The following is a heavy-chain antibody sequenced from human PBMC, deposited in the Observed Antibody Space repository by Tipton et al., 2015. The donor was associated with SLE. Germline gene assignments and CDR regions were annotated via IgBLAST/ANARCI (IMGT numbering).Heavy chain of an antibody. CDR1: GASITSAGYY. CDR2: IYFSGTT. D-gene: IGHD3-10*01. Sequence: GLVKPSQTLSLNCSVSGASITSAGYYWSWMRHHPGKGLEWIGNIYFSGTTYYNPSLRSRVSISVDTSKDQFSLNLASVTAADTCVYYCARRGDWQYYSPSWGPGTLVTVS. CDR3: ARRGDWQYYSPS. J-gene: IGHJ4*02. V-gene: IGHV4-31*03.